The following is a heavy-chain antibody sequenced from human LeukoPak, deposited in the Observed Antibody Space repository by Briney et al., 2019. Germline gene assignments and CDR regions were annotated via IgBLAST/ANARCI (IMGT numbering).Heavy chain of an antibody. CDR3: ARIVSSLATADSYDY. Sequence: GGSLRLSCAASGFTISNYWMSWVRQAPGKGLEWVANIKEDGSQAYYVDSVKGRFTISRDNAKNSLYLQMNSLRAEDTAVFYCARIVSSLATADSYDYWGQGTLVTVSS. CDR2: IKEDGSQA. CDR1: GFTISNYW. V-gene: IGHV3-7*01. J-gene: IGHJ4*02. D-gene: IGHD6-25*01.